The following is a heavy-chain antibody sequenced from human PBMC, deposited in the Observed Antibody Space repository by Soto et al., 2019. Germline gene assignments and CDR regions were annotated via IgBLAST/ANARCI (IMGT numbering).Heavy chain of an antibody. CDR3: AREFAYYYDSSGSL. CDR1: RYTFTGYY. V-gene: IGHV1-2*02. CDR2: INPNSGGT. J-gene: IGHJ4*02. Sequence: ASVKVSCKASRYTFTGYYMHWVRQAPGQGLEWMGWINPNSGGTNYAQKFQGRVTMTRDTSISTAYMELSRLRSDDTAVYYCAREFAYYYDSSGSLWGQGTLVPVYS. D-gene: IGHD3-22*01.